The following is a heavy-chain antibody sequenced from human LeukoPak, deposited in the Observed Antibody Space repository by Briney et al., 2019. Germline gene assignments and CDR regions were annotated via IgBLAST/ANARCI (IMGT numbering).Heavy chain of an antibody. Sequence: PSETLSLTCTVSGGSISSSSYYWGWIRQPPGKGLEWIGSIYYSGSTYYNPSLKSRVTISVDTSKNQFSLKLSSVTAADTAVYYCARAQYFKIFGVVTPRRGGNDAFDIWGQGTMVTVSS. J-gene: IGHJ3*02. CDR3: ARAQYFKIFGVVTPRRGGNDAFDI. D-gene: IGHD3-3*01. CDR2: IYYSGST. V-gene: IGHV4-39*07. CDR1: GGSISSSSYY.